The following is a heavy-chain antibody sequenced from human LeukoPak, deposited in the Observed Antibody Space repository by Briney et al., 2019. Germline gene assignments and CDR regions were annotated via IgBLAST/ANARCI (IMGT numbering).Heavy chain of an antibody. J-gene: IGHJ4*02. CDR2: INPSGGST. CDR3: AIFRVGYCSGGSCLFDY. D-gene: IGHD2-15*01. V-gene: IGHV1-46*01. Sequence: ASVKVSCKASGYTFTSYYMHWVRQAPGQGLEWMGIINPSGGSTSYAQKFQGRVTMTRDTSTSTVYMELSSLRSDDTAVYYCAIFRVGYCSGGSCLFDYWGQGTLVTVSS. CDR1: GYTFTSYY.